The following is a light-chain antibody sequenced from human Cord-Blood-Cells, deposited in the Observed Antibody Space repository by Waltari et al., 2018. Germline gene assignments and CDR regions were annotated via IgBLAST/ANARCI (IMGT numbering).Light chain of an antibody. CDR3: SSYTSSSTYV. J-gene: IGLJ1*01. CDR2: EVS. CDR1: SSDVGGYNY. V-gene: IGLV2-14*01. Sequence: PGQSITISCTGTSSDVGGYNYVSWYQQHPGKAPKLMIYEVSNRPSGVSNRFSGSKSGNTASLTISGLQAEDEADYYCSSYTSSSTYVFGTGTKVTVL.